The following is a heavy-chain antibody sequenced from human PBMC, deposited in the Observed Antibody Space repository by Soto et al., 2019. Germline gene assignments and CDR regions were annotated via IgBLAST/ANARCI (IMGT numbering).Heavy chain of an antibody. J-gene: IGHJ6*02. CDR3: ARIHYYYYYGMDV. CDR2: IYYSGST. Sequence: ETLSLMCTVSGGSFSSGGYYWSWIRQPPGKGLEWIGYIYYSGSTNYNPSLKSRVTISVDTPKNQFSLKLSSVTAADTAVYYCARIHYYYYYGMDVWGQGTTVTVSS. V-gene: IGHV4-61*08. CDR1: GGSFSSGGYY.